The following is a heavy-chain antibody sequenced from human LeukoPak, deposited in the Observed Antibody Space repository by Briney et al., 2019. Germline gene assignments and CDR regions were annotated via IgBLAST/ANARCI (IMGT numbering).Heavy chain of an antibody. D-gene: IGHD2-8*02. CDR2: INPNSGAT. J-gene: IGHJ5*02. CDR1: GYTFTAYY. V-gene: IGHV1-2*02. CDR3: ARDDCPGNTCSDGP. Sequence: GASVKVSCKASGYTFTAYYLHWVRQAPGQGLEWMGWINPNSGATTYAQKFQGRVAMTRDTSISTAYMELSRLTSDDTAVYYCARDDCPGNTCSDGPWGQGTLVTVSS.